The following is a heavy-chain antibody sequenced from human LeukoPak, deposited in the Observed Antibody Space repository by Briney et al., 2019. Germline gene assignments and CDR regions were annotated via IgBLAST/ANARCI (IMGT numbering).Heavy chain of an antibody. CDR1: GYSISSGYY. D-gene: IGHD1-26*01. V-gene: IGHV4-4*07. Sequence: PSETLSLTCTVSGYSISSGYYWSWIRQPAGKGLEWIGRIYTSGSTNYNPSLKSRVTMSVDTSKNQFSLKLSSVTAADTAVYYCARDAWEYGGVDYWGQGTLVTVSS. CDR3: ARDAWEYGGVDY. J-gene: IGHJ4*02. CDR2: IYTSGST.